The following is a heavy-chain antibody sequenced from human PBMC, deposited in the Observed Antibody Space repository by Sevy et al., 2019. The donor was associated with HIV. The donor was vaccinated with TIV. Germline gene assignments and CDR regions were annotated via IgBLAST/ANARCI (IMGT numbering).Heavy chain of an antibody. CDR1: GGSISSSNW. J-gene: IGHJ6*02. CDR2: IYHSGST. CDR3: ARDLRGRIVVVPAAKDYGMDV. D-gene: IGHD2-2*01. V-gene: IGHV4-4*02. Sequence: SETLSLTRAVSGGSISSSNWWSWVRQPPGKGLEWIGEIYHSGSTNYNPSLKSRVTISVDKSKNQFSLKLSSVTAADTAVYYCARDLRGRIVVVPAAKDYGMDVWGQGTTVTVSS.